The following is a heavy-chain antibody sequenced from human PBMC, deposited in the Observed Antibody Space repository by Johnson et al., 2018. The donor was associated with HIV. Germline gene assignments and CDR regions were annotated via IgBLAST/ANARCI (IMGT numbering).Heavy chain of an antibody. CDR3: ARGENWNDGGGNTFDI. D-gene: IGHD1-1*01. Sequence: QVQLVESGGGLVQPGGSLRLSCAASGFTVSSNYMSWVRQAPGKGLEWVTVIQSDEKTKYYAGSVRGRFTISRDNAKNSLYLQMNSLRTEDTALYYCARGENWNDGGGNTFDIWGQGTMVTVSS. J-gene: IGHJ3*02. V-gene: IGHV3-33*08. CDR2: IQSDEKTK. CDR1: GFTVSSNY.